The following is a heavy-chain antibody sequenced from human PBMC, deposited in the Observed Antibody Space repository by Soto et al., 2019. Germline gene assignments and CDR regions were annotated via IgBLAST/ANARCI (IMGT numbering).Heavy chain of an antibody. CDR1: GFTFSIYW. Sequence: GGSLRLSCAASGFTFSIYWMSWVRQGPGKGLEWVANIKQDGSEKYYVDSVKGRFTISRDNAKNSLYLQMNSLRAEDTAVYYCARDFGPYGDYGLNWGQGTLVTVSS. CDR3: ARDFGPYGDYGLN. CDR2: IKQDGSEK. J-gene: IGHJ4*02. V-gene: IGHV3-7*03. D-gene: IGHD4-17*01.